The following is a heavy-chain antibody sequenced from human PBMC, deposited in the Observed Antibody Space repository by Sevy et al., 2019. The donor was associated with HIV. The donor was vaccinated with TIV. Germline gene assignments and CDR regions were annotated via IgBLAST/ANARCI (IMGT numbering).Heavy chain of an antibody. CDR1: GGSISSYY. Sequence: SETLSLTCTVSGGSISSYYWSWIRQPPGKGLEWIGYIYYSGSTNYNPSLKSRVTISVTTSKNQFSLKLSSVTAADTAVYYCARAKYCSSTSCSSYYFDYWGQGTLVTVSS. D-gene: IGHD2-2*01. J-gene: IGHJ4*02. CDR2: IYYSGST. V-gene: IGHV4-59*01. CDR3: ARAKYCSSTSCSSYYFDY.